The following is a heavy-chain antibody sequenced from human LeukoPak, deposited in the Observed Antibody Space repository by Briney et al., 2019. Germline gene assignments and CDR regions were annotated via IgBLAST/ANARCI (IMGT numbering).Heavy chain of an antibody. Sequence: GRSLRLSCAASGFTLTTYAMHWVRQAPGKGLEWVGRIRSNSDGGTIDYAAPVKGRFTLSRDDSKTTLYLQMNSLQTEDTAVYYCATDFYDSTWGQGTLVTVSS. J-gene: IGHJ5*02. V-gene: IGHV3-15*07. CDR2: IRSNSDGGTI. CDR3: ATDFYDST. D-gene: IGHD3-22*01. CDR1: GFTLTTYA.